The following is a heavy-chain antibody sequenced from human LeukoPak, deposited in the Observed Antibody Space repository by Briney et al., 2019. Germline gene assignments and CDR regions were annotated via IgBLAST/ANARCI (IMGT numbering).Heavy chain of an antibody. J-gene: IGHJ6*04. V-gene: IGHV3-21*01. CDR1: GFTFSSYS. CDR2: ISSSSSYI. Sequence: GGSLGPPCAASGFTFSSYSLNWVRQAPGKGLEWVSSISSSSSYIYYADSVKGRFTISRDNAKNSLYLQMNSLRAEDPAVYYCARDRSGAFHDPYVMDVGGEGATVTVSS. CDR3: ARDRSGAFHDPYVMDV. D-gene: IGHD2-15*01.